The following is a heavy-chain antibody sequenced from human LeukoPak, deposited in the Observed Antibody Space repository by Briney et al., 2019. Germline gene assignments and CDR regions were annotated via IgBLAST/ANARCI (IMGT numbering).Heavy chain of an antibody. CDR3: ARDRGSGGGFDY. V-gene: IGHV4-61*01. D-gene: IGHD3-16*01. CDR2: IYYTGIT. J-gene: IGHJ4*02. CDR1: GGSIRSSSYY. Sequence: SETLSLTCTVSGGSIRSSSYYWGWIRQPPGKGLEWIAYIYYTGITNYNPSLKSRVTISVDTSQNQFSLKLSSVTAADTAVYYCARDRGSGGGFDYWGQGTLVTVSS.